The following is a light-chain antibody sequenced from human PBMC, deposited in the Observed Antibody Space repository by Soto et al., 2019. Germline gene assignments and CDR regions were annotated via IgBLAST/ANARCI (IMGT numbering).Light chain of an antibody. CDR1: SSNIGSNY. V-gene: IGLV1-47*01. CDR2: RNN. J-gene: IGLJ1*01. CDR3: AAWDDSLSGFYV. Sequence: QSVLTQPPSASGTPGQRVTISCSGSSSNIGSNYVYRYQQLPGTAPKLLIYRNNQRPSGVPDRFSGPKSGTSASLAISGLRSEDEADYYCAAWDDSLSGFYVFGTGTKVTVL.